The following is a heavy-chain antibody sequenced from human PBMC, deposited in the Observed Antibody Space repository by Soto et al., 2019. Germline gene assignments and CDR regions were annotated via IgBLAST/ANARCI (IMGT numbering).Heavy chain of an antibody. V-gene: IGHV4-34*01. CDR2: INHSGST. Sequence: QVQLQQWGAGLLKPSETLSLTCAVYGGSFSGYYWSWIRQPPGKGLELIGEINHSGSTNYNPSLKRRVTISVDTSTNQFSLKLISVTGADTAVYYCASTPLGYYSGGSCRRQMRWFDPWGQGTMEVVSS. D-gene: IGHD2-15*01. CDR1: GGSFSGYY. J-gene: IGHJ5*02. CDR3: ASTPLGYYSGGSCRRQMRWFDP.